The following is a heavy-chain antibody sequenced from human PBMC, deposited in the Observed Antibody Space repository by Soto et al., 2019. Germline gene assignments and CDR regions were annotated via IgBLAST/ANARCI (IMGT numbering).Heavy chain of an antibody. Sequence: SETLSLTCAVYGGSFSGDYWSWIRQPPGKGLEWIGEINHSGSTNYNPSLKSRVTISVDTSKNQFSLKLSSVTAADTAVYYCARAFGWLRRAFDIWGQGTMVT. CDR3: ARAFGWLRRAFDI. V-gene: IGHV4-34*01. J-gene: IGHJ3*02. D-gene: IGHD5-12*01. CDR1: GGSFSGDY. CDR2: INHSGST.